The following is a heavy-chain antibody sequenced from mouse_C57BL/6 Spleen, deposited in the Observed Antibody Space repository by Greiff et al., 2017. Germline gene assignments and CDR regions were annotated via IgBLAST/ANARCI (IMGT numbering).Heavy chain of an antibody. D-gene: IGHD4-1*01. CDR1: GYTFTSYW. J-gene: IGHJ4*01. V-gene: IGHV1-61*01. CDR3: ARTGRGNDMDY. Sequence: VQLQQPGAELVRPGSSVTLSCKASGYTFTSYWMDWVKQRPGQGLEWIGNIYPSDSATHYTQTFKDKAILTGDKSSSTVYMQLSSLTSEDSAVYYCARTGRGNDMDYWGQGTSVTVSS. CDR2: IYPSDSAT.